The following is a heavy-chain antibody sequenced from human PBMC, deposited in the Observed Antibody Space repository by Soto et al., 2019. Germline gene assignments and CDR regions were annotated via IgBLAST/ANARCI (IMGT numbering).Heavy chain of an antibody. CDR1: GGTFSSYA. V-gene: IGHV1-69*13. CDR2: IIPIFGTA. CDR3: ARGGSTSGWFDP. J-gene: IGHJ5*02. D-gene: IGHD3-16*01. Sequence: ASVKVSCKASGGTFSSYAISWVRQAPGQGLEWMGGIIPIFGTANYAQKFQGRVTITADESTSTAYMELSSLRSEDTAVYYCARGGSTSGWFDPWGQGTLVTVSS.